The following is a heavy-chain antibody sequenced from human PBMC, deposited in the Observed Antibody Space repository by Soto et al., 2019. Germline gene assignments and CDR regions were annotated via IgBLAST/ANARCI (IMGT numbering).Heavy chain of an antibody. V-gene: IGHV4-4*07. D-gene: IGHD2-2*01. CDR2: IYTSGST. CDR1: GGSISSYY. J-gene: IGHJ6*02. Sequence: SETLSLTCTVSGGSISSYYWSWIRQPAGKGLEWIGRIYTSGSTNYNPSLKSRVTMSVDTSKNQFSLKLSSVTAADTAVYYCARDDIVVVPAANYYYYGMDVWGQGTTVTV. CDR3: ARDDIVVVPAANYYYYGMDV.